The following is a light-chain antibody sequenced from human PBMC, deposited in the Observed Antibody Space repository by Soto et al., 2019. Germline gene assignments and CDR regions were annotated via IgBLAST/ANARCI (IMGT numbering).Light chain of an antibody. Sequence: DIQMTQSPSSVSASVGDRVTITCRASQGISSWLAWYQQKAGKAPKLLIYGASSLQSGVSSRFSGSGSGTDFTLTIGSLQPDDFATYYCQQYNSYSPLTLGGGTKVDIK. J-gene: IGKJ4*01. CDR1: QGISSW. CDR3: QQYNSYSPLT. V-gene: IGKV1D-16*01. CDR2: GAS.